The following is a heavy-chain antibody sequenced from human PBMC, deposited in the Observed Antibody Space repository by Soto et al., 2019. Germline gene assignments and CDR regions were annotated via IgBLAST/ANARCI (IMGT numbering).Heavy chain of an antibody. J-gene: IGHJ6*02. D-gene: IGHD1-26*01. CDR2: IDPSDSYT. V-gene: IGHV5-10-1*01. CDR1: GYSFTSYW. CDR3: ASLPRIVGASYGMDV. Sequence: GESLKISCKGSGYSFTSYWISWVRQMPGKGLEWMGRIDPSDSYTNYSPSFQGHVTISADKSISTAYLQWSSLKASDTAMYYCASLPRIVGASYGMDVWGQVTTVTVSS.